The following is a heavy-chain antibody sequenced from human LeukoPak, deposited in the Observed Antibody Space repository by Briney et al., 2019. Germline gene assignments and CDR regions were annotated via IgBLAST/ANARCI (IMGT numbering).Heavy chain of an antibody. J-gene: IGHJ4*02. CDR3: ASVIVVVPAAARFDTEYYFDY. V-gene: IGHV1-69*05. CDR1: GGTFSSYA. CDR2: IIPIFGTA. Sequence: SVKVSCKASGGTFSSYAISWVRQAPGQGLEWMGGIIPIFGTANYAQKFRGRVTITTDESTSTAYMELSGLRSEDTAVYYCASVIVVVPAAARFDTEYYFDYWGQGTLVTVSS. D-gene: IGHD2-2*01.